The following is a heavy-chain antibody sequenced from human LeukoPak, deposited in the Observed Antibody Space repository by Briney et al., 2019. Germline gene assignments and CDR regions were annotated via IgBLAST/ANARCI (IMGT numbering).Heavy chain of an antibody. CDR3: ARGAWATRLGS. Sequence: PGGSLRLPCAASGFTFSSYAMSWVRQPPGEGLEWIGEIYESGTTKYNPSLKSRVTISMVPSKQQFSLSLNSVTAADTAVYYCARGAWATRLGSWGLGTPVIVSS. D-gene: IGHD2-15*01. V-gene: IGHV4-34*01. J-gene: IGHJ4*02. CDR1: GFTFSSYA. CDR2: IYESGTT.